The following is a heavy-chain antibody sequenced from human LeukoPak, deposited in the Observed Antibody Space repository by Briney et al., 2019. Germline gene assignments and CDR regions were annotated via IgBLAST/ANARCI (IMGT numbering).Heavy chain of an antibody. V-gene: IGHV1-2*02. Sequence: GASVKVSCKASGYTFTGHYLHWVRQAPGQGLEWMGWITPNSGGTNYAQKFQGRVTMTRDTSISTGYMELSRLRSDDTAVYYCATGSGTYSPDYWGQGTLVTVPS. D-gene: IGHD3-10*01. CDR3: ATGSGTYSPDY. CDR2: ITPNSGGT. CDR1: GYTFTGHY. J-gene: IGHJ4*02.